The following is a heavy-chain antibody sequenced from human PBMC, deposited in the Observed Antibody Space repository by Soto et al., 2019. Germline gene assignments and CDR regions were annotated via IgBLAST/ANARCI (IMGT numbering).Heavy chain of an antibody. CDR2: INAGNGNT. D-gene: IGHD3-10*01. V-gene: IGHV1-3*01. Sequence: QVQLVQSGAEVKKPGASVKVSCKASGYTFTSYAMHWVRQAPGQRLEWMGWINAGNGNTKYSQKFQGRVTITRDTSASTAYMELSSLRSEDTAVYYCARGNYYGSGSYYIFDYWGQGTLVTVSS. J-gene: IGHJ4*02. CDR1: GYTFTSYA. CDR3: ARGNYYGSGSYYIFDY.